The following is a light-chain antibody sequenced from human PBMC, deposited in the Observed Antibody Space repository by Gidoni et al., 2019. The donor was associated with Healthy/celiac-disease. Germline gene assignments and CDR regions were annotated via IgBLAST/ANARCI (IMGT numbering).Light chain of an antibody. Sequence: QSALPQPPSASGSPGQSVTISCTGTSSDVGGYNYVSWYQQHPGTAPKLMIYEVSKRPSGVPDSFSGSKSGNTASLTGSGLQAEDEADYYCSSYAGSNNLVFGGGTKLTVL. J-gene: IGLJ2*01. CDR3: SSYAGSNNLV. CDR2: EVS. V-gene: IGLV2-8*01. CDR1: SSDVGGYNY.